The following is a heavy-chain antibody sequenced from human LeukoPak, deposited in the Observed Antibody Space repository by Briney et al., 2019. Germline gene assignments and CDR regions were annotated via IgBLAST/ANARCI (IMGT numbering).Heavy chain of an antibody. CDR2: IKQDGSEK. CDR1: GFTFSSYW. V-gene: IGHV3-7*01. Sequence: GGSLRLSCAASGFTFSSYWMSWVRQAPGKGLEWVANIKQDGSEKYYVDSVKGRFTISRDNAKNSLYLQMNSLRAEDRAVYYCARDFPYSCGWYFGPLTGYYFDYWGQGTLVTVSS. CDR3: ARDFPYSCGWYFGPLTGYYFDY. J-gene: IGHJ4*02. D-gene: IGHD6-19*01.